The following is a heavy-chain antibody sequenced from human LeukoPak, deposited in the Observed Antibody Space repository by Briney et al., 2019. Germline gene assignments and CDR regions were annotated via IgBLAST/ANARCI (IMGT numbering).Heavy chain of an antibody. J-gene: IGHJ4*02. D-gene: IGHD3-22*01. CDR2: ISWNSGSI. V-gene: IGHV3-9*01. CDR3: AKDHLAYYDSSGYCDY. Sequence: SGGSLRLSCAASGFTFDDYAMHWVRQAPGKGLEWVSGISWNSGSIGYADSVKGRFTISRDNAKNSLYLQMNSLRAEDTAVYYCAKDHLAYYDSSGYCDYWGQGTLVTVSS. CDR1: GFTFDDYA.